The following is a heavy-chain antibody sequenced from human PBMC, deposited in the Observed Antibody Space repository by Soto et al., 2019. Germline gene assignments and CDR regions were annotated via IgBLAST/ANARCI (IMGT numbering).Heavy chain of an antibody. CDR3: AKGQGLRSNYYGMDV. CDR2: ISGSGGST. V-gene: IGHV3-23*01. J-gene: IGHJ6*02. D-gene: IGHD5-12*01. Sequence: GGSLRLSCAASGFTFSSYARSWVRQAPGKGLECVSAISGSGGSTYYADSVKGRFTISRDNSKNTLYLQMNSLRAEDTAVYYCAKGQGLRSNYYGMDVWGQGTTVTVYS. CDR1: GFTFSSYA.